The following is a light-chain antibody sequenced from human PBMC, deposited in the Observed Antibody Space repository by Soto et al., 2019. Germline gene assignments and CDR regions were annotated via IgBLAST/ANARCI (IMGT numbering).Light chain of an antibody. CDR2: EVS. Sequence: QSALTQPASVSGSPGQSITISCTGTSSDVGGYNYVSWYQQHPGKAPKLMIYEVSNRPSGVSNRFSGSKSGNTASLTISGLQAEDEADYYCSSYTSSSTLGGCVFGTGTKVTVL. CDR3: SSYTSSSTLGGCV. V-gene: IGLV2-14*01. J-gene: IGLJ1*01. CDR1: SSDVGGYNY.